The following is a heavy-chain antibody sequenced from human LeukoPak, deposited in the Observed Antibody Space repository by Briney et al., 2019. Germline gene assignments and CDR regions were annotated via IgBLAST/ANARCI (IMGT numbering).Heavy chain of an antibody. J-gene: IGHJ4*02. CDR3: ARGQGTSSWYGDLDY. Sequence: SETLSLTCAVYGGSFSGYYWSWIRQPPGKGLEWIGEINHSGSTNYNPSLKGRVTISVDTSKNQFSLKLSSVTAADTAVYYCARGQGTSSWYGDLDYWGQGTLVTVSS. D-gene: IGHD6-13*01. V-gene: IGHV4-34*01. CDR2: INHSGST. CDR1: GGSFSGYY.